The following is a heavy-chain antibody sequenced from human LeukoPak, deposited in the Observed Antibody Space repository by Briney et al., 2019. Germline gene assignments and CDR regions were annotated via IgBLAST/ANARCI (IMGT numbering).Heavy chain of an antibody. V-gene: IGHV3-21*01. Sequence: PGGSLRLSCAASGFTFSSYSMNWVRQAPGKGLEWVSSISSSSSYIYYADSVKGRFTISRDNAKNSLYLQMNSLRAEDTAVYYCARDIHGDYGRIDYWGQGTLVTVSS. CDR1: GFTFSSYS. J-gene: IGHJ4*02. CDR2: ISSSSSYI. D-gene: IGHD4-17*01. CDR3: ARDIHGDYGRIDY.